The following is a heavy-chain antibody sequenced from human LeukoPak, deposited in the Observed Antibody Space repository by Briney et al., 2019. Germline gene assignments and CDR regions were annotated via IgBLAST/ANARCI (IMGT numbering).Heavy chain of an antibody. V-gene: IGHV3-7*03. D-gene: IGHD5-18*01. Sequence: PGGSLRLSCAASGFTFNSYWMNWVRQAPGKGLEWVANINQDASEKYYVDSVKGRFTISRDNGKKSLYLHMNSLRAEDTAIYYCARDERWIQFNYWGQGTLVTVSS. CDR2: INQDASEK. CDR3: ARDERWIQFNY. CDR1: GFTFNSYW. J-gene: IGHJ4*02.